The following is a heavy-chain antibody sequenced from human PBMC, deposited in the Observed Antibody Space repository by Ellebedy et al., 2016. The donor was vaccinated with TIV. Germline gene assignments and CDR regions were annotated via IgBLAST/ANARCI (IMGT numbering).Heavy chain of an antibody. CDR1: GGSFSGYY. Sequence: SETLSLTCAVYGGSFSGYYWSWIRQPPGKGLEWIGEINHSGSTNYNPSLKSRVTISVDTSKNQFSLKLSSVTAADTAVYYCARKAVAGTGGLDYWGQGTLVTVSS. CDR3: ARKAVAGTGGLDY. J-gene: IGHJ4*02. D-gene: IGHD6-13*01. V-gene: IGHV4-34*01. CDR2: INHSGST.